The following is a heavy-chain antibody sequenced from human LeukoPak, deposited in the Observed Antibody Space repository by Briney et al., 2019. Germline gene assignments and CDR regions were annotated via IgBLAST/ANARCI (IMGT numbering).Heavy chain of an antibody. V-gene: IGHV1-24*01. D-gene: IGHD6-13*01. Sequence: VASVKVSCTVSGYTLTELSMHWVRQAPGKGLEWMGGFDPEDGETIYAQKFQGRVTMTEDTSTDTAYMELRSLRSDDTAVYYCARSNSRSSSSSWYGRGYYYYGMDVWGQGTTVTVSS. CDR3: ARSNSRSSSSSWYGRGYYYYGMDV. J-gene: IGHJ6*02. CDR1: GYTLTELS. CDR2: FDPEDGET.